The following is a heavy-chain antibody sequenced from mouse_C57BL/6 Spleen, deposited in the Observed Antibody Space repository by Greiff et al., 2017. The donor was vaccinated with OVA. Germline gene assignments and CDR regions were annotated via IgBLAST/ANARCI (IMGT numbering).Heavy chain of an antibody. CDR3: ARQGVLDY. CDR2: ISHKANGYTT. Sequence: DVKLVESGGGLVQPGGSLSLSCAASGFTFTDYYMSWVRQPPGKALEWIGFISHKANGYTTEYSASVKGRFTISRDNSQSILYLQMNALGAEDSATYYCARQGVLDYWGQGTSVTVSS. J-gene: IGHJ4*01. V-gene: IGHV7-3*01. CDR1: GFTFTDYY.